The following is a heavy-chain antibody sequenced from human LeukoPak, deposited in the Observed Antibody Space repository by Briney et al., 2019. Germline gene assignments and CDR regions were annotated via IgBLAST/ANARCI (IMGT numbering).Heavy chain of an antibody. CDR3: ARDSGPYGMDV. Sequence: PSKTLSLTCTVSGGSISSYYWSWIRQPPGKGLEWIGYIYYSGSTNYNPSLKSRVTISVDTSKNQFSLKLSSVTAADTAVYYCARDSGPYGMDVWGKGTTVTVSS. J-gene: IGHJ6*04. D-gene: IGHD5-12*01. V-gene: IGHV4-59*01. CDR1: GGSISSYY. CDR2: IYYSGST.